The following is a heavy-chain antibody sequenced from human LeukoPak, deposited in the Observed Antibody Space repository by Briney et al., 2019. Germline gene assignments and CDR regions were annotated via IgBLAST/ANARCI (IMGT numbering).Heavy chain of an antibody. CDR1: GDSISSSSYY. CDR3: ANACTGGSCYNAFDI. Sequence: SETLSLTCTVSGDSISSSSYYWGWIRQPPGKGLEWIGSIYYSGSTYYNPSLKSRVTISVDTSKNQFSLKLSSVTAVDTAVYYCANACTGGSCYNAFDIWGQGTMVTVSS. D-gene: IGHD2-15*01. V-gene: IGHV4-39*07. CDR2: IYYSGST. J-gene: IGHJ3*02.